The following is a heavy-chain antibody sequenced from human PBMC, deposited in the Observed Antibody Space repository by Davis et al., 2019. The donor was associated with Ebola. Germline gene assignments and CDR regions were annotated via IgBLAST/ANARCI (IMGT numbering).Heavy chain of an antibody. Sequence: GESLKISCAASGFTFSSYAMSWVRQAPRKGLEWVSAVNSNGGSTYYADSVKGRFTISRDTSTVYLQMNSLRVEDTAVYHCARIEAYGSGNYFENWGQGILVTISS. J-gene: IGHJ4*02. V-gene: IGHV3-23*01. CDR2: VNSNGGST. CDR1: GFTFSSYA. CDR3: ARIEAYGSGNYFEN. D-gene: IGHD3-10*01.